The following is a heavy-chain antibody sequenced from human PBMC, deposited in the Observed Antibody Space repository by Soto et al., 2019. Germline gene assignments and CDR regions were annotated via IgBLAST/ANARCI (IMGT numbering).Heavy chain of an antibody. V-gene: IGHV4-39*01. CDR1: GGSITSSRFY. J-gene: IGHJ5*02. D-gene: IGHD2-8*01. CDR2: IDYSGNT. CDR3: ARLRTALTNWFDP. Sequence: QLQLQESGPGLVKPSETLSLTCTVSGGSITSSRFYGAWIRQSPGQGLEWIGSIDYSGNTYYKPSLRSRVAISVDTSTNQFSLWLTSVTAADTAVYYCARLRTALTNWFDPWGQGTLVTVSS.